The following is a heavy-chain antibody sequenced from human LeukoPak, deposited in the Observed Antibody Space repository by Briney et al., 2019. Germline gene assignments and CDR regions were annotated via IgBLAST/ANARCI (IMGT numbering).Heavy chain of an antibody. CDR1: RYTFTSYD. Sequence: ASVKVSCKASRYTFTSYDMHWVRQGPGQGLEWMGIVNPSGGGTSYAQKFQGRVTMTRDTSTSTVYMELSSLRSEDTAVYYCARGASSGYYYDYFDYWGQGTLVTVSS. V-gene: IGHV1-46*01. D-gene: IGHD3-22*01. J-gene: IGHJ4*02. CDR2: VNPSGGGT. CDR3: ARGASSGYYYDYFDY.